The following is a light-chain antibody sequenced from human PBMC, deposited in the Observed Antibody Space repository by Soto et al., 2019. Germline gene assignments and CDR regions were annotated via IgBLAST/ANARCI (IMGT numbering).Light chain of an antibody. V-gene: IGKV1-27*01. CDR1: QGISNY. Sequence: DIQMTQSPSSLSASVGDRVTITCRASQGISNYLAWYQQKPGKVPNILIYAASTVQSGVPSRFSGSGSGTDFTLTISSMQPEDVATYYCQKYNSAHAITFGQGTRLEIK. CDR2: AAS. J-gene: IGKJ5*01. CDR3: QKYNSAHAIT.